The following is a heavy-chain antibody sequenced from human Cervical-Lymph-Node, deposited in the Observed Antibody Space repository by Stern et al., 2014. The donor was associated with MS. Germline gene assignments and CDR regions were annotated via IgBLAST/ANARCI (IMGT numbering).Heavy chain of an antibody. CDR3: VRDNGNWAFDY. D-gene: IGHD7-27*01. CDR2: ISPDGGTT. Sequence: VQLVESGAEVKTPGASVKVSCKASGYTFTSHNMNWVRQAPGQGHESVVIISPDGGTTHYAQKLQGRVTLTTNTSTSTVYMELSSLRSEDTAVYSCVRDNGNWAFDYWGQGSLVTVSS. CDR1: GYTFTSHN. J-gene: IGHJ4*02. V-gene: IGHV1-46*03.